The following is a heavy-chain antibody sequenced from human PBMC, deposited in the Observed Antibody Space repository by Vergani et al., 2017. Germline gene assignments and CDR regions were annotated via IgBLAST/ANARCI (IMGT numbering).Heavy chain of an antibody. J-gene: IGHJ6*02. V-gene: IGHV1-2*02. CDR2: INPNSGGT. D-gene: IGHD2-2*01. Sequence: QVQLVQSGAEVKKPGASMKVSCKASGYTSTDYYMHWVRQAPGQGLEWMGWINPNSGGTTYAQKFQGRVTLTRDTSISTAYMELSRLRSDDTAVYYCARDHCISAICYEYYYNGMDVWGQGTTVTVSS. CDR1: GYTSTDYY. CDR3: ARDHCISAICYEYYYNGMDV.